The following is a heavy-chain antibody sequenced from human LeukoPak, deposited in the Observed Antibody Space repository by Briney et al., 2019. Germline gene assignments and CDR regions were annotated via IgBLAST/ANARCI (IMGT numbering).Heavy chain of an antibody. Sequence: SETLSLTCTVSGGSISSGGYYWSWIRQYPGKGLEWIGYIYYSGSTNYNPSLKSRVTISVDTSKNQFSLKLSSVTAADTAVYYCARSDCSGGSCYVVNWFDPWGQGTLVTVSS. V-gene: IGHV4-61*08. J-gene: IGHJ5*02. CDR1: GGSISSGGYY. CDR3: ARSDCSGGSCYVVNWFDP. D-gene: IGHD2-15*01. CDR2: IYYSGST.